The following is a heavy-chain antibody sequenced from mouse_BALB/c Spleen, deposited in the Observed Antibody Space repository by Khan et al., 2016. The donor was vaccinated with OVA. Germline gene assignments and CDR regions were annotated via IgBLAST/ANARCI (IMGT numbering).Heavy chain of an antibody. CDR3: ARKNGSDFDY. V-gene: IGHV1-20*02. Sequence: VRLQQSGPELVKPGASVKISCKASGYSFTGYFMNWVMQSLGKSLEWIGRIIPYIGETPSNQKFKGKATLTVAESSSTAHMELRSLASEDSAVYYCARKNGSDFDYWGQGTTLTVSS. D-gene: IGHD1-1*01. J-gene: IGHJ2*01. CDR1: GYSFTGYF. CDR2: IIPYIGET.